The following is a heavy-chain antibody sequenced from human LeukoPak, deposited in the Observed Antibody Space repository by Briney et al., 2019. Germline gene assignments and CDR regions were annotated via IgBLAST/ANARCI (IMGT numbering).Heavy chain of an antibody. D-gene: IGHD3-10*01. J-gene: IGHJ6*03. CDR2: INHSGST. CDR1: RFTFSSYE. Sequence: PGGSLRLSCAAARFTFSSYEMNWVRQAPGKGLEWTGEINHSGSTNYNPSLKSRVTISVDTSKNQFSLKLSPVTAADTAVYYCARQGRGRYYYYMDVWGKGTTVTISS. V-gene: IGHV4-34*01. CDR3: ARQGRGRYYYYMDV.